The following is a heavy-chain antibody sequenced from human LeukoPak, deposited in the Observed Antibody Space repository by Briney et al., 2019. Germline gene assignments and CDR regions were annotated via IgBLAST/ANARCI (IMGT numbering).Heavy chain of an antibody. CDR2: IYYSGST. CDR1: GGSISSYY. V-gene: IGHV4-59*01. J-gene: IGHJ4*02. Sequence: PSETLSLTCTVSGGSISSYYWSWIRQPPGKGLESIGYIYYSGSTNYNPSLKSRATISVDTSKNQFSLKLSSVTAADTAVYYCAYSSGWSRSGIDYWGQGTLVTVSS. CDR3: AYSSGWSRSGIDY. D-gene: IGHD6-19*01.